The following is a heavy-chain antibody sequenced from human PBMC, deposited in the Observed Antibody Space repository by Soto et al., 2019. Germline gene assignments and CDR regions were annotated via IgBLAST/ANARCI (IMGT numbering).Heavy chain of an antibody. D-gene: IGHD1-7*01. CDR2: IYTSGNT. J-gene: IGHJ4*02. CDR3: ARESGDNWDYEAY. V-gene: IGHV4-4*07. Sequence: PSETLSLTYTVSCGSISSYHWSWIRQSAGKGLEWIGRIYTSGNTHYNPSLKSRVTVSIDTSKNQFFLTVNSVTAADSAVYYCARESGDNWDYEAYWGQGTPVTVSS. CDR1: CGSISSYH.